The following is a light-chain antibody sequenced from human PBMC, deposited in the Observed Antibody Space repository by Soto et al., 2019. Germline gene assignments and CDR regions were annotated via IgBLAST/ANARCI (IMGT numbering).Light chain of an antibody. CDR2: GAA. Sequence: EIVMTQSPATLSVSPGERATLSCRASQSVSSNLAWYQQKPGQAPRLLIYGAATRATGIPARFSGSGSGTEFAHTISSLQSEDFAVYCCQHYNNWPRTFGQGAKVEI. V-gene: IGKV3-15*01. J-gene: IGKJ1*01. CDR3: QHYNNWPRT. CDR1: QSVSSN.